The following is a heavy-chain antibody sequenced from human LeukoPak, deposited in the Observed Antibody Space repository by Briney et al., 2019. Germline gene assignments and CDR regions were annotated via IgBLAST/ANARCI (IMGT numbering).Heavy chain of an antibody. J-gene: IGHJ4*02. CDR2: ISAYNGNT. V-gene: IGHV1-18*01. CDR1: DYSFTSYG. D-gene: IGHD6-19*01. Sequence: ASAKVSCKASDYSFTSYGITWVRQAPGQGLEWMGWISAYNGNTNYAQKLQGRVTMTTDTSTSTAYMELRSLRSDDTAVYYCAREGSSGWSLYYFDYWGQGTLVTVSS. CDR3: AREGSSGWSLYYFDY.